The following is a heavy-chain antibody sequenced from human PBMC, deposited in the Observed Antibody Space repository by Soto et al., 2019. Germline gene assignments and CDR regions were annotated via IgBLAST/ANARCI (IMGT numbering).Heavy chain of an antibody. CDR1: GFSLSTRAVG. D-gene: IGHD1-26*01. CDR2: IYWNDDK. Sequence: SGPTLVKPTQTLTLTCTFSGFSLSTRAVGVGWIRQPPGKALEWLALIYWNDDKRYSPSLKNRPTITKDTSKNHVVLTMTNMDPVDTATYYCAHRHELGSFDIWGQGTKVTVSS. J-gene: IGHJ3*02. CDR3: AHRHELGSFDI. V-gene: IGHV2-5*01.